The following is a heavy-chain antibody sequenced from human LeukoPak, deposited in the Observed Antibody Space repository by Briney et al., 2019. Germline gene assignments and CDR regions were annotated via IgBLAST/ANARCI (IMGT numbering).Heavy chain of an antibody. V-gene: IGHV3-74*01. CDR2: INGDGSTT. D-gene: IGHD3-3*01. CDR3: ASLVGGYYPPVEAFDV. J-gene: IGHJ3*01. Sequence: GGSLRLSCAPSVFSFRSCWMHWGRQAPGNELVLVSRINGDGSTTNYSDSVRGRFTISRDNAKNTLYLQLNSLRADDSAVYFCASLVGGYYPPVEAFDVWGQGTMVTVSS. CDR1: VFSFRSCW.